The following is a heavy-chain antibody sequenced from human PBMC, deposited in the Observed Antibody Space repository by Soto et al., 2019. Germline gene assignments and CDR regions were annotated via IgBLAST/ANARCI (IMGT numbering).Heavy chain of an antibody. J-gene: IGHJ3*02. D-gene: IGHD2-15*01. CDR2: ISGSGGST. CDR3: AKDPTAPKGRIVVVVAATQSNDIFDI. V-gene: IGHV3-23*01. CDR1: GFTFSSYA. Sequence: GGSLRLSCAASGFTFSSYAMSWVRQALGKGLEWVSAISGSGGSTYYADSVKGRFTISRDNSKNTLYLQMNSLRAEDTAVYYCAKDPTAPKGRIVVVVAATQSNDIFDIWGHGTMVTVSS.